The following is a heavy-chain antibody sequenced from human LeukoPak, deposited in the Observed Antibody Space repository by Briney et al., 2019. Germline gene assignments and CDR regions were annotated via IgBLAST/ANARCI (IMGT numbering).Heavy chain of an antibody. D-gene: IGHD3-22*01. Sequence: SETLSLTCTVSGGSISSYYWSWIRQPPGKGLEWIGYIYFSGSTNYNPSLKSRVTISVDTSKNQFSLKLSSVTAADTAVYYCARDGHYDSSGNHAFYIWGEGKMVTVSS. CDR2: IYFSGST. CDR3: ARDGHYDSSGNHAFYI. V-gene: IGHV4-59*01. CDR1: GGSISSYY. J-gene: IGHJ3*02.